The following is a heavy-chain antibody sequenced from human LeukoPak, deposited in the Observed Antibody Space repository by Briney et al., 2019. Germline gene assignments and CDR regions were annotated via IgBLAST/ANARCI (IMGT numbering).Heavy chain of an antibody. Sequence: GGSLRLSCVASGFAFSSYWMNWVRQAPGKGLEWVANIKQDGSEKYYVDSVKGRFTISRDNAKNSLYLQMNSLRAEDTAVYYCAKARGATSFDYWGQGSLVTVSS. CDR1: GFAFSSYW. CDR3: AKARGATSFDY. D-gene: IGHD1-26*01. V-gene: IGHV3-7*01. J-gene: IGHJ4*02. CDR2: IKQDGSEK.